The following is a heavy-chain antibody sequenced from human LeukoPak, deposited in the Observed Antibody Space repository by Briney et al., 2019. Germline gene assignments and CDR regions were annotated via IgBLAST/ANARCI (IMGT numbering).Heavy chain of an antibody. D-gene: IGHD3-9*01. Sequence: PSETLSLTCTVSGGSISSGSYYWSWIRQPAGKGLEWIGRIYTSGSTNYNPSLKSRVTISVDTSKNQFSLKLSSVTAADTAVYYCARESRIPLTGYYMARDYFDYWGQGTLVTVPS. V-gene: IGHV4-61*02. CDR3: ARESRIPLTGYYMARDYFDY. CDR1: GGSISSGSYY. J-gene: IGHJ4*02. CDR2: IYTSGST.